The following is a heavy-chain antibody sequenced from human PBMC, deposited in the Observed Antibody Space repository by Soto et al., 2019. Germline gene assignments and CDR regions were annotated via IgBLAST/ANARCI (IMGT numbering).Heavy chain of an antibody. CDR2: ITWGGSA. V-gene: IGHV3-23*01. CDR1: GFTFSDYG. Sequence: EVQLLESGGGLIHPGGSLRLSCAGSGFTFSDYGMSWVRQAPGKGLEWVSGITWGGSAYYAESVRGRFIISRDSSKNTLYVQMNSLRAEDTAIYYCAKEKPSSTYDGLDVWGQGTPVTVSS. J-gene: IGHJ6*02. CDR3: AKEKPSSTYDGLDV.